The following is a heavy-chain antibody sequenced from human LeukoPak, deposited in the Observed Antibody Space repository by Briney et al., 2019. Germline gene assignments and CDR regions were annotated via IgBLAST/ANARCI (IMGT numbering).Heavy chain of an antibody. CDR3: ATGTEMDRGVIINGHSDY. CDR1: GFTFSTYW. D-gene: IGHD3-10*01. Sequence: PGGSLRLSCAASGFTFSTYWMNWVRQAPGKGLEWVANINQYGNEKYYVDSVKGRFTISRDNGKNSLYLEMDSLRAEDTAVYYCATGTEMDRGVIINGHSDYWGQGTLVTASS. V-gene: IGHV3-7*01. J-gene: IGHJ4*02. CDR2: INQYGNEK.